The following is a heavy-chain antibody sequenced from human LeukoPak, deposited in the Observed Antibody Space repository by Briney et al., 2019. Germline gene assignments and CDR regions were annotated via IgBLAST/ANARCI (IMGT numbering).Heavy chain of an antibody. CDR2: ISSSSSYI. V-gene: IGHV3-21*01. CDR1: GFTFSSYS. D-gene: IGHD3-3*01. Sequence: PGGSLRLSCAASGFTFSSYSMNWVRQAPGKGLEWVSSISSSSSYIYYADSVKGRFTISRDNAKNSLYLQMNSLRVEDTGVYYCARDDGFFRQVNWGQGTLVTVSS. J-gene: IGHJ4*02. CDR3: ARDDGFFRQVN.